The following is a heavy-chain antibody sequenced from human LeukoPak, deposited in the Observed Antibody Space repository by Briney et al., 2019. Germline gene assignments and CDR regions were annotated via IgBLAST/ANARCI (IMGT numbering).Heavy chain of an antibody. CDR1: GDSISNTY. CDR3: ARGMPGY. Sequence: SETLSLTCTVSGDSISNTYWSWVRQPPGKGLEWIGEINHSGNTNYNPSLKSRVTLSVDTSKNQFSLNLRSVTAADTAVYYCARGMPGYWGQGSLVTVSS. CDR2: INHSGNT. J-gene: IGHJ4*02. D-gene: IGHD2-2*01. V-gene: IGHV4-34*01.